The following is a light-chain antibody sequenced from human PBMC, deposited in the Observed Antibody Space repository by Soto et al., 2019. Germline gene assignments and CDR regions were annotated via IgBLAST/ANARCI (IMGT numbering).Light chain of an antibody. J-gene: IGKJ1*01. CDR1: QSISSW. CDR2: KAS. V-gene: IGKV1-5*03. Sequence: DIQMTQFPSTLSASVGDRVTITCRASQSISSWLAWYQQKPGKAPILLIYKASTLESGVPSRFSGSGSGTEFTLTISSLQPEDFATYYCQHYNSYPWTFGQGTKVEMK. CDR3: QHYNSYPWT.